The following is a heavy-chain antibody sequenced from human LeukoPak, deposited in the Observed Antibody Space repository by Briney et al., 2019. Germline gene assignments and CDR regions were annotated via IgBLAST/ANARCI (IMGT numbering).Heavy chain of an antibody. J-gene: IGHJ4*02. D-gene: IGHD2-21*02. CDR1: GYSFTSYW. Sequence: GESLKISCKGSGYSFTSYWIGWVRQMPGKGLEWMGIIYPGDSATRYSPSFQGQVTISADKSISAAYLQWSSLKASDTAMYYCAAHGVTATQGFGYWGQGTLVTVSS. CDR2: IYPGDSAT. CDR3: AAHGVTATQGFGY. V-gene: IGHV5-51*01.